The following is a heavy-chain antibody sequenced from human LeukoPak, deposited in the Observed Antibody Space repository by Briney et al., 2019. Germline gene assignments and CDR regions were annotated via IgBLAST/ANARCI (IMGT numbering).Heavy chain of an antibody. CDR1: AASISSSRHY. CDR2: IIYSATT. Sequence: SATLSLTCTVFAASISSSRHYWGWIRPPPGEWLEWIGNIIYSATTNYNPSLMSRATISVDPSKTQFSLTLSSVTAADTAEYYCVRRVAGSGYRDYWGQGTLVTVSS. CDR3: VRRVAGSGYRDY. V-gene: IGHV4-39*01. J-gene: IGHJ4*02. D-gene: IGHD3-22*01.